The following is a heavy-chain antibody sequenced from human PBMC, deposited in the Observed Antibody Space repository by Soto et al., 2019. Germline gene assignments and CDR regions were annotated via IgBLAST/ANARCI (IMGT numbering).Heavy chain of an antibody. D-gene: IGHD3-3*01. Sequence: QVQLVQSGAEVKKPGSSVKVSCKASGGTFSSYTISWVRQAPGQGLEWMGRIIPILGIANYAQKFQGRVTLNADKSTSTAYMELSSVRSEDTAVYYCEREFTICGVVISYDWCGPWGEGPLVTVSS. J-gene: IGHJ5*02. CDR3: EREFTICGVVISYDWCGP. CDR2: IIPILGIA. CDR1: GGTFSSYT. V-gene: IGHV1-69*08.